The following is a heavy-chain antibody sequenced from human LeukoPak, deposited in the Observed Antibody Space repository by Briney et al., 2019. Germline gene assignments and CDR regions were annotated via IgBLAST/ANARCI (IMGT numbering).Heavy chain of an antibody. CDR2: ISSSGSTI. V-gene: IGHV3-11*01. CDR3: ARAGRGGSCCYADY. J-gene: IGHJ4*02. CDR1: GFTFNNYA. D-gene: IGHD2-15*01. Sequence: GGSLRLSCAASGFTFNNYAMTWVRQAPGKGLEWVSGISSSGSTIYYADSVKGRFTISRDNAKNSLYLQMNSLRAEDTAVYYCARAGRGGSCCYADYWGQGTLVTVSS.